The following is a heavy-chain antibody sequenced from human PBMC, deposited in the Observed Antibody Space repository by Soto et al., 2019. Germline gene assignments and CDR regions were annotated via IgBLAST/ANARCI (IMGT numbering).Heavy chain of an antibody. V-gene: IGHV3-23*01. J-gene: IGHJ2*01. CDR2: ISGSGGST. CDR1: GFTFSSYA. CDR3: AKHAVQEWLRFGYFDL. Sequence: EVQLLESGGGLVQPGGSLRLSGPASGFTFSSYAMSWVRQAPGKGLEWVSAISGSGGSTYYADSVKGRFTISRDNSKNTLYLQMNSLRAEDTAVYYCAKHAVQEWLRFGYFDLWGRGTLVTVSS. D-gene: IGHD5-12*01.